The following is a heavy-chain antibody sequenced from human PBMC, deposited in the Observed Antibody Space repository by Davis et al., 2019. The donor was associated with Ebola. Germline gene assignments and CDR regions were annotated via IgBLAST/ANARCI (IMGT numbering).Heavy chain of an antibody. Sequence: AASVKVSCKASGYTFTSYGISWVRQAPGQGLEWMGWISAYNGNTNYAQKLQGRVTMTTDTSTTTAYMELRSLRSDDTAVYYCARDSMLGSWYYWGQGTLVAVSS. D-gene: IGHD6-13*01. CDR3: ARDSMLGSWYY. CDR1: GYTFTSYG. CDR2: ISAYNGNT. J-gene: IGHJ4*02. V-gene: IGHV1-18*01.